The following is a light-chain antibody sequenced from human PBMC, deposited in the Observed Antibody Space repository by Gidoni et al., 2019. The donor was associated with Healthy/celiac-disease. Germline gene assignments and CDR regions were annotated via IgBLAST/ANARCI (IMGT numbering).Light chain of an antibody. CDR1: QSISSY. CDR2: AAS. CDR3: QQSYSTPPT. V-gene: IGKV1-39*01. Sequence: DIQMTQSPSSLSASVGARVTITCRASQSISSYLNWYQQKPGKAPKLLIYAASSLQSGVPSRFSGSGSGTDSTLTISSLQPEDFATYYCQQSYSTPPTFGQGTKVEIK. J-gene: IGKJ1*01.